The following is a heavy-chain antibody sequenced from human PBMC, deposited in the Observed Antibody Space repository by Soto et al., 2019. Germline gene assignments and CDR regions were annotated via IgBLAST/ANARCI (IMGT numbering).Heavy chain of an antibody. V-gene: IGHV3-21*01. CDR1: GVTFSSYS. Sequence: GGSLRLSCATSGVTFSSYSMNWVRQAPGKDLEWISSISTGSDYIYYADSVEGRFTISRDNAKSSLYLQMNSLRAEDTAVYYCASESRTVARPAMGSVGFAPWGQGTRVSVAS. CDR2: ISTGSDYI. CDR3: ASESRTVARPAMGSVGFAP. J-gene: IGHJ5*02. D-gene: IGHD2-2*01.